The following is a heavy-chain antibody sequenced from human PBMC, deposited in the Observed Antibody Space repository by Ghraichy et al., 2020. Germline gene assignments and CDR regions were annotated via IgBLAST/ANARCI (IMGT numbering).Heavy chain of an antibody. V-gene: IGHV4-59*01. CDR2: IYYSGST. CDR3: ARQDSSGWYYHKWFDP. CDR1: GGSISNYY. J-gene: IGHJ5*02. Sequence: SETLSLTYTVSGGSISNYYWNWIRQPPGKGLEWIGYIYYSGSTHYSPSLKSRVTISIDTSKNQFSLKLSSVTATDTAVYYCARQDSSGWYYHKWFDPWGQGTLVTVSS. D-gene: IGHD6-19*01.